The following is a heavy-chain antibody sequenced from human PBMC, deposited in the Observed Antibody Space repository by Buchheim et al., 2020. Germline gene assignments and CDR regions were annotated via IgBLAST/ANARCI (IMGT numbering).Heavy chain of an antibody. CDR1: GFTFSNHY. V-gene: IGHV3-72*01. Sequence: EVQLVESGGGLVQPGGSLRLSCAASGFTFSNHYMDWVRQAPGKGLEWVGRSRNKANRYTTEYAASVKGRFTISRDDSKHSLYLQMNSLKTEDTAVYYCARDVGYSSSWPYYYYYMDAWGKGTT. CDR3: ARDVGYSSSWPYYYYYMDA. J-gene: IGHJ6*03. D-gene: IGHD6-13*01. CDR2: SRNKANRYTT.